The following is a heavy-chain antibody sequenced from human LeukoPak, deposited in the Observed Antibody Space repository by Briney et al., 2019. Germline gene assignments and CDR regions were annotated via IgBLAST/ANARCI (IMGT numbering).Heavy chain of an antibody. V-gene: IGHV4-38-2*01. J-gene: IGHJ5*02. CDR1: GFTFSSSWM. CDR3: AKSEQQLGPRRWFDP. Sequence: GSLRLSCAVSGFTFSSSWMTWVRQAPGKGLEWIGSIYHSGSTYYNPSLKSRVTISVDTSKNQFSLKLSSVTAADTDVYYCAKSEQQLGPRRWFDPWGQGTLVTVSS. CDR2: IYHSGST. D-gene: IGHD6-13*01.